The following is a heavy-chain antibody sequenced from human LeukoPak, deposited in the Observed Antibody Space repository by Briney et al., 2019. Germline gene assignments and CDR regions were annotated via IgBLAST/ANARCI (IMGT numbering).Heavy chain of an antibody. V-gene: IGHV4-30-4*08. CDR2: IYYSGST. J-gene: IGHJ4*02. D-gene: IGHD6-19*01. Sequence: PSETPSLTCTVSGGSISSGDYYWSWIRQPPGKGLEWIGYIYYSGSTYYNPSLKSRVTISVDTSKNQFSLKLSSVTAADTAVYYCARDRKKFVVAGPELDYWGQGTLVTVSS. CDR3: ARDRKKFVVAGPELDY. CDR1: GGSISSGDYY.